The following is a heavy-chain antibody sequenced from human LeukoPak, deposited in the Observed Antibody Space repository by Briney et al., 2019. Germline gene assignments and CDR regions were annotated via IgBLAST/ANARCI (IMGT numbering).Heavy chain of an antibody. CDR1: GFTVSTYG. V-gene: IGHV3-23*01. Sequence: GGSLRLSCAASGFTVSTYGMSWVRQAPGKGPEWVSGFSGSEDSAYYADSVKGRFTISRDNSKNTLYLQMNSLRAEDTSVYYCAKPLYNSGWYGGGDYWGQGTLVTVSS. CDR3: AKPLYNSGWYGGGDY. D-gene: IGHD6-19*01. J-gene: IGHJ4*02. CDR2: FSGSEDSA.